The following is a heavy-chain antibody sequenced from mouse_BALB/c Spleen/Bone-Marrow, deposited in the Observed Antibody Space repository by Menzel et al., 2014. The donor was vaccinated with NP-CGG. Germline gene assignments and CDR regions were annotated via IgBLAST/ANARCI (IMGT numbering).Heavy chain of an antibody. D-gene: IGHD1-2*01. CDR2: ISSGGGST. CDR3: ARQGYGYVDFDV. CDR1: GFAFSSYD. Sequence: EVKVVESGGGLVKPGGSLKLSCAASGFAFSSYDMSWVRRTPEKRLEGVAYISSGGGSTYYPDTVKGRFPISRDNAKNTLYLQMSSLKSEDTAMYYCARQGYGYVDFDVWGAGTTVTVSS. J-gene: IGHJ1*01. V-gene: IGHV5-12-1*01.